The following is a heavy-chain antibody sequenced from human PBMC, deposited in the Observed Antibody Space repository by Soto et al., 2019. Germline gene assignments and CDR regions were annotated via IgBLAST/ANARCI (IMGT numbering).Heavy chain of an antibody. J-gene: IGHJ4*02. CDR2: IYYSGST. V-gene: IGHV4-59*01. D-gene: IGHD1-26*01. CDR1: GGSISSYY. Sequence: PSETLSLTCTVSGGSISSYYWSLIRQPPGKGLEWIGYIYYSGSTNYNPSLKSRVTISVDTSKNQFSLKLSSVTAADTALYYCARMGVVGATTFDYWGQGTLVTV. CDR3: ARMGVVGATTFDY.